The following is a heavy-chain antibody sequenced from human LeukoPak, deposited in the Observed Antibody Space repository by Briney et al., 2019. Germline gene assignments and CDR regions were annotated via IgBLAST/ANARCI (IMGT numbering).Heavy chain of an antibody. CDR3: AKDLSISSSWYWYYYYGMDV. D-gene: IGHD6-13*01. V-gene: IGHV3-30*18. CDR1: GFTFSSYG. J-gene: IGHJ6*02. Sequence: GGSLRLSCAASGFTFSSYGMHWVRQAPGKGLEWVAVISYDGSNKYYADSVKGRFTISRDNSKNTLYLQMNSLGAEDTAVYYCAKDLSISSSWYWYYYYGMDVWGQGTTVTVSS. CDR2: ISYDGSNK.